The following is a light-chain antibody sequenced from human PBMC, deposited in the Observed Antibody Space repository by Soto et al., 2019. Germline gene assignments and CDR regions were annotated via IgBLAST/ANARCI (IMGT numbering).Light chain of an antibody. J-gene: IGKJ1*01. Sequence: DIQMSQSPSSLSASVGDRVTITCRASQGIDNYLAWYQQQPGKVPKLLIYAASSLQSGVLSRCSGSRAGTDFTLPIISLQPEDVATFYCQQYNTAPLTFGQGTKVDIK. CDR3: QQYNTAPLT. V-gene: IGKV1-27*01. CDR2: AAS. CDR1: QGIDNY.